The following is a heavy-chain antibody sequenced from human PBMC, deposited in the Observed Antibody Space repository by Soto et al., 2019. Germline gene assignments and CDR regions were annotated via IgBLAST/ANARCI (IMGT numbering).Heavy chain of an antibody. CDR2: MNPNSGNT. CDR1: GYTFTSYD. D-gene: IGHD6-19*01. CDR3: ARGNGQQWLGASYMDV. Sequence: ASVKVSCKASGYTFTSYDINWVRQATGQGLEWMGRMNPNSGNTGYAQKFQGRVTMTRNTSISTAYMELSSLRSEDTAVYYCARGNGQQWLGASYMDVWGKGTTVTVSS. J-gene: IGHJ6*03. V-gene: IGHV1-8*01.